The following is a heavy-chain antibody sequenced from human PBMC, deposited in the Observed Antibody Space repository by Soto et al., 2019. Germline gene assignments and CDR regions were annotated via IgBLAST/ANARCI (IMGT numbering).Heavy chain of an antibody. V-gene: IGHV3-23*01. CDR3: AKPIRGGYCSSTSCIVFDY. Sequence: TWGSLRLSCAAFGVTFSSYAMSRVLQAPGKGLEWVSAISGSGGSTYYADSVKGRFTISRDNSKNTLYLQMNSLRAEDTAVYYCAKPIRGGYCSSTSCIVFDYWGQGTLVTVSS. CDR1: GVTFSSYA. CDR2: ISGSGGST. D-gene: IGHD2-2*01. J-gene: IGHJ4*02.